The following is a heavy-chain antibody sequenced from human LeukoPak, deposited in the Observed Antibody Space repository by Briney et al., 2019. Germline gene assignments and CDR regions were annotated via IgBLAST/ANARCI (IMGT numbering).Heavy chain of an antibody. J-gene: IGHJ4*02. CDR2: IYYSGST. V-gene: IGHV4-59*08. Sequence: SETLSLTCTVSGGSISSYYWSWIRQPPGKGLEWIGYIYYSGSTNYNPSLKSRVTISVDTSKNQFSLKLSSVTAADTAVYYCARLRYPYGDLYYFGYWGQGTLVTVSS. CDR3: ARLRYPYGDLYYFGY. D-gene: IGHD4-17*01. CDR1: GGSISSYY.